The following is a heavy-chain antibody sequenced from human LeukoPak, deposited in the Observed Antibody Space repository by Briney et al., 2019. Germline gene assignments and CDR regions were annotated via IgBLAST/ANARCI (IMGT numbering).Heavy chain of an antibody. D-gene: IGHD6-19*01. V-gene: IGHV4-30-4*07. CDR2: IYDSGST. Sequence: PSQTLSLTCAVSGGPISSGGYSWNWLRQPPGKGLEWIGYIYDSGSTYYNPSLKSRVTISIDTSKNQFSLKLSSVTAADTAVYYCARGSSGWYGIDPWGQGTLVTVSS. J-gene: IGHJ5*02. CDR1: GGPISSGGYS. CDR3: ARGSSGWYGIDP.